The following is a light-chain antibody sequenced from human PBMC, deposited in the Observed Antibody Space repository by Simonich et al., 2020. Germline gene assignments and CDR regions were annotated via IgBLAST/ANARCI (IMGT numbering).Light chain of an antibody. CDR2: EVS. Sequence: QSALTQPPSASGSPGQSVTISCTGTSSDVGGYNYVSWYQQHPGKAPKLMIYEVSKRPSGVPDPFSGSKSGNTASLTVSGLQAEDEADYYCSSYAGSNPLFGGGTKLTVL. V-gene: IGLV2-8*01. CDR3: SSYAGSNPL. J-gene: IGLJ2*01. CDR1: SSDVGGYNY.